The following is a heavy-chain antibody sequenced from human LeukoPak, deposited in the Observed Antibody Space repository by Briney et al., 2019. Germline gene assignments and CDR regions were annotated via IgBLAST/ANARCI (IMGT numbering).Heavy chain of an antibody. Sequence: GGSLRLSCAASGFTFSIYAMNWVRQAPGKGLEWVSGISGSGGSTYYADSVKGRFTISRDNSKNTLYLQMNSLRAEDTAVYYCAYFFDYWGQGTLVTVSS. CDR2: ISGSGGST. J-gene: IGHJ4*02. V-gene: IGHV3-23*01. CDR3: AYFFDY. CDR1: GFTFSIYA.